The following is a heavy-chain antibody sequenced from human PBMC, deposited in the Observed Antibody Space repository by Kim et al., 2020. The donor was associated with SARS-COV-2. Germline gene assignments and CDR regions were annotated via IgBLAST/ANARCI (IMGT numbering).Heavy chain of an antibody. CDR3: ARGSPVVLAAASDAFDI. D-gene: IGHD2-21*02. J-gene: IGHJ3*02. V-gene: IGHV1-69*13. Sequence: SVKVSCKSSGGAFSESAVNWVRQAPGRGLEWMGGIVPILATARYAQQVQGRAIITADESTETAYMEVSSLTAEDTAVYYCARGSPVVLAAASDAFDIWGQGTMVTVSS. CDR1: GGAFSESA. CDR2: IVPILATA.